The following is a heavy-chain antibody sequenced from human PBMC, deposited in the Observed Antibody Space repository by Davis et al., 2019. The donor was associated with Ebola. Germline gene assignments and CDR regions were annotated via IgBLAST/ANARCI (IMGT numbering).Heavy chain of an antibody. J-gene: IGHJ6*02. CDR3: ARDLKRPASNWAAYFYYYYGMDV. Sequence: PSETLSLTCAVYGGSFSDYSWNWIRQPPGKGLEWIGDINHSGGANYNPSLKSRVIISVDTSKSQFSLKLSSVTAADTAVYYCARDLKRPASNWAAYFYYYYGMDVWGQGTTVTVSS. CDR2: INHSGGA. V-gene: IGHV4-34*01. D-gene: IGHD1-1*01. CDR1: GGSFSDYS.